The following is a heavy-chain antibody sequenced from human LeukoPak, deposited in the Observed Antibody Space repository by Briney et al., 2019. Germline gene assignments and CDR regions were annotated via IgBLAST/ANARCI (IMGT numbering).Heavy chain of an antibody. D-gene: IGHD6-13*01. Sequence: SETLSLTCAVYGGSFSGYYWSWIRQPPGKGLEWIGEINHSGSTNYNPSLKSRVTISVDTSKNQFSLKLSSVTAADTAVYYCARGGGIAAAGPTYYFDYWGQGTLVTVSS. CDR2: INHSGST. CDR3: ARGGGIAAAGPTYYFDY. CDR1: GGSFSGYY. V-gene: IGHV4-34*01. J-gene: IGHJ4*02.